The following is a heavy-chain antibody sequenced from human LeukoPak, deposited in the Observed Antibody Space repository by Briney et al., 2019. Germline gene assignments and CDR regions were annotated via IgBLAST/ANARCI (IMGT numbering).Heavy chain of an antibody. CDR2: ISGSGGST. D-gene: IGHD2-21*01. J-gene: IGHJ4*02. CDR3: AKFPDVFSGDYPDY. Sequence: GGSLRLSCAAAGFTFSSYAMSWVRQAPGKGLEWVSAISGSGGSTYYADSVKGRFTISRDNSKNTLYLQMNSLRAEDTAVYYCAKFPDVFSGDYPDYWGQGTLVTVSS. CDR1: GFTFSSYA. V-gene: IGHV3-23*01.